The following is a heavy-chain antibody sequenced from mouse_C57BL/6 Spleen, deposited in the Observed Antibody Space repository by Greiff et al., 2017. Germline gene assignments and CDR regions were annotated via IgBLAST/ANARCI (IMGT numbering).Heavy chain of an antibody. CDR3: ARREDGRSYGNYGFAY. J-gene: IGHJ3*01. CDR1: GYTFTEYT. Sequence: QVQLKESGAELVKPGASVKLSCKASGYTFTEYTIHWVKQRSGQGLEWIGWFYPGSGSIKYNEKFKDKATLTADKSSSTVYMELSRLTSEDSAVYFCARREDGRSYGNYGFAYWGQGTLVTVSA. CDR2: FYPGSGSI. D-gene: IGHD2-1*01. V-gene: IGHV1-62-2*01.